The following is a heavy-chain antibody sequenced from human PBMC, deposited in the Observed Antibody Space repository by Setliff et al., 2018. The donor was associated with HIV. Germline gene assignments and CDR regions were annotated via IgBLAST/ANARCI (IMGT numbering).Heavy chain of an antibody. J-gene: IGHJ6*02. CDR2: IYRDSAT. CDR3: ARGRNRNYVVYGMDV. CDR1: GFTVSSNY. V-gene: IGHV3-53*01. Sequence: GGSLRLSCVVSGFTVSSNYMSWVRQAPGKGLEWVSVIYRDSATYYTDSVKGRFTISRENSKNMLYLQMDSLRAEDTAVYYCARGRNRNYVVYGMDVWGQGTTVTVSS. D-gene: IGHD1-7*01.